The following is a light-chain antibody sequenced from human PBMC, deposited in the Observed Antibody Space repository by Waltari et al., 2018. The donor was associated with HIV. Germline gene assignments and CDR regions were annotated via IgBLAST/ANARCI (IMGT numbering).Light chain of an antibody. CDR3: QQYGSSPGGT. Sequence: EIVLTQSPGTLSFSPGERAPLSCRASQSVSSSYLAWYQQKPGQAPRLRIYGAATRATGIPDRFIGRGSGTDFTLTISRREPEEFAVYYCQQYGSSPGGTFGQGTKLEIK. CDR2: GAA. J-gene: IGKJ2*02. CDR1: QSVSSSY. V-gene: IGKV3-20*01.